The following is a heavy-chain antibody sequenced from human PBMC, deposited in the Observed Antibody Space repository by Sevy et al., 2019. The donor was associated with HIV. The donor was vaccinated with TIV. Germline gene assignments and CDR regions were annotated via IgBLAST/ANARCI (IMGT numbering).Heavy chain of an antibody. J-gene: IGHJ6*03. D-gene: IGHD1-26*01. CDR2: INRDGSST. V-gene: IGHV3-74*01. CDR3: ARRGAPPNYYYYYMDV. CDR1: GFTFSSYW. Sequence: GGSLRLSCAASGFTFSSYWMHWVRQAPGKGLVWVSRINRDGSSTSYADSVKGRFTISRDNAKNTLYLQMNSLRAEDTAVYYCARRGAPPNYYYYYMDVWVKGTTVTVSS.